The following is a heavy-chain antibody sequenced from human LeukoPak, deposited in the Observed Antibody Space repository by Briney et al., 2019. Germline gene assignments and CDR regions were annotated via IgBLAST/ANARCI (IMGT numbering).Heavy chain of an antibody. J-gene: IGHJ4*02. CDR2: IKQDGSEK. CDR1: GFTFSNYW. D-gene: IGHD6-13*01. CDR3: ARGESIAAAGTVDY. V-gene: IGHV3-7*01. Sequence: GGSLRLSCTASGFTFSNYWMSWARQAPGKGLEWVANIKQDGSEKYYVGSVKGRFTISRDNAKNSLYLQMNSLRAEDTAVYYCARGESIAAAGTVDYWGQGTLVTVSS.